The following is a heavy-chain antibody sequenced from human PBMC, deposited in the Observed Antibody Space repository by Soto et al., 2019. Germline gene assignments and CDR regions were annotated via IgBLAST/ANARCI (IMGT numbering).Heavy chain of an antibody. D-gene: IGHD3-3*01. J-gene: IGHJ6*02. CDR3: TKRRNVLRFLEWSSGMEL. V-gene: IGHV3-30*18. CDR1: GFTFSSYG. CDR2: ISYDESNK. Sequence: PGGSLRLSCAASGFTFSSYGMHWVRQAPGKGLEWVAFISYDESNKYYADSVKGRFTISRDNSRTTLYLQMYSLRAEDTAVYFCTKRRNVLRFLEWSSGMELWGHGTTVTVS.